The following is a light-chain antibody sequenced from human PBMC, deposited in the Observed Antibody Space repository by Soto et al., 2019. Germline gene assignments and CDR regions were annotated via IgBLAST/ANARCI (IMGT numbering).Light chain of an antibody. CDR3: QQYNTYSYT. Sequence: DIQMTQSPSTLSASVGDRVTITCRASQSISGWLAWYQQKPGKAPKVLIYKASSLESGVPSRFSGSGSGTEFTLTISSLQPDDVATYYCQQYNTYSYTFGQGSKLEIK. V-gene: IGKV1-5*03. J-gene: IGKJ2*01. CDR1: QSISGW. CDR2: KAS.